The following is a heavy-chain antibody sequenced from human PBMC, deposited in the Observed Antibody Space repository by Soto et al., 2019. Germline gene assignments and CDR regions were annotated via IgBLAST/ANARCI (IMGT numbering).Heavy chain of an antibody. CDR3: ESVRGYKETFDAFDI. V-gene: IGHV3-33*01. Sequence: QVQLVESGGGVVQPGRSLRLSCAASGFTFSSYGMHWVRQAPGKGLEWVAVIWYDGSNKYYADSVKGRFTISRDNSKNTLYLQMNSLRAEVTAVYYCESVRGYKETFDAFDIWGQGTMVTVSS. J-gene: IGHJ3*02. CDR2: IWYDGSNK. D-gene: IGHD6-25*01. CDR1: GFTFSSYG.